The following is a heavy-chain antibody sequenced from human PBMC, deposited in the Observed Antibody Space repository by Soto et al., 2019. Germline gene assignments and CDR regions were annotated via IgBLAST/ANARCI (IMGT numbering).Heavy chain of an antibody. D-gene: IGHD6-19*01. V-gene: IGHV4-31*11. Sequence: PSETMSLRCAVSGCTIRSGRDPWSWNHKNPGKGLEWIGYIYYSGSTYYNPSLKSRVTISVDTSKNQFSLKLSSVTAADTAVYYCARDNRDHSSGRYYYGMDVWGQGTTVNVSS. CDR3: ARDNRDHSSGRYYYGMDV. CDR2: IYYSGST. J-gene: IGHJ6*02. CDR1: GCTIRSGRDP.